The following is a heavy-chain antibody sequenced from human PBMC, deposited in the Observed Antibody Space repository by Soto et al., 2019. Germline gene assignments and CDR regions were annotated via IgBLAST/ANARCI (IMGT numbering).Heavy chain of an antibody. CDR2: IIPTSGTA. CDR3: ARGQGYCSGGICYYYYYGMDV. D-gene: IGHD2-15*01. CDR1: GGTFSSDA. J-gene: IGHJ6*02. Sequence: GASVKVSCKASGGTFSSDAFSWVRQAPGQGLEWMGGIIPTSGTANYAQKFQGRATITADESTSTAYMELSSLTSEDTAVYLCARGQGYCSGGICYYYYYGMDVWGQGTTVTVSS. V-gene: IGHV1-69*13.